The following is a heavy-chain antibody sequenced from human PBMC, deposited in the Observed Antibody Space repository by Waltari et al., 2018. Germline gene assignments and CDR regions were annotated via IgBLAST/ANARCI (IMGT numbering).Heavy chain of an antibody. CDR2: IIPSFGTA. J-gene: IGHJ6*02. D-gene: IGHD3-16*01. CDR1: GGTFSSYA. Sequence: QVQLVQSGAEVKKPGSWVKVSCKASGGTFSSYAISWVRQAPGQGLEWMGGIIPSFGTANDAQKCQGRVTMTADESTSTAYMELSSLRSEDTAVYYCASRPPSRNVWGSYDHYYGMDVWGQGTTVTVSS. CDR3: ASRPPSRNVWGSYDHYYGMDV. V-gene: IGHV1-69*01.